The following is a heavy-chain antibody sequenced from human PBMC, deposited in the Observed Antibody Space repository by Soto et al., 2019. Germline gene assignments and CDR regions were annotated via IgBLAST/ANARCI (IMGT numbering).Heavy chain of an antibody. D-gene: IGHD3-10*01. J-gene: IGHJ2*01. V-gene: IGHV3-33*01. CDR2: IWYDGSTK. CDR3: ARRGSRRHSHQTDWYLDL. CDR1: GFIFSSYG. Sequence: QVQLVESGGGVVQPGRSLRLSCAASGFIFSSYGMVWVRQAPGKGLEWVAIIWYDGSTKYFADSVRGGFTMSRDNSKNTRYLEMNSLRAEDTAVYYCARRGSRRHSHQTDWYLDLSGRGTLVTVSS.